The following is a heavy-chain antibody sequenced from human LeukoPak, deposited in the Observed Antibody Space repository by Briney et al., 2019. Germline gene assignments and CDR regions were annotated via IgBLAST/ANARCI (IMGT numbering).Heavy chain of an antibody. CDR1: GGTFSSYA. Sequence: AVKVSCKACGGTFSSYASSWVRQAPGQGLEWMGGIIPIFGTANYAQKFQGRVTITADESTSTAYMELSSLRSEDTAVYYCASGSGRTYFDYWGQGTLVTVSS. V-gene: IGHV1-69*13. CDR2: IIPIFGTA. D-gene: IGHD1-26*01. CDR3: ASGSGRTYFDY. J-gene: IGHJ4*02.